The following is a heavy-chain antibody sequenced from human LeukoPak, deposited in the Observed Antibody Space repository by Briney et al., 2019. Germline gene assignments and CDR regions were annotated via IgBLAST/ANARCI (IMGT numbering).Heavy chain of an antibody. CDR2: VNPSSGRT. CDR3: ARETGGDRRFDY. Sequence: ASEKVSCKASGYTFTSYYMHWVRQAPGQGLEWMGIVNPSSGRTTYAQKFPGRVPMTRDTSTSTVYMALSSLRSEDTAVYDCARETGGDRRFDYWGQGTLVTVSS. J-gene: IGHJ4*02. CDR1: GYTFTSYY. V-gene: IGHV1-46*01. D-gene: IGHD7-27*01.